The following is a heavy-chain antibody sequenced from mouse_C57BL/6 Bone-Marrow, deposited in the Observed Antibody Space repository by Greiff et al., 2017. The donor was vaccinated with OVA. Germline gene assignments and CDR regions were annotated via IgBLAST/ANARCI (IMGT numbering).Heavy chain of an antibody. CDR2: IYPGSGST. Sequence: QVQLQQPGAELVKPGASVKMSCKASGYTFTSYWITWVKQRPGQGLEWIGDIYPGSGSTNYNEKFKSKATLTVDTSSSTAYMQLSSLTSEDSAVYYCARSTMVTTGRNYFDYWGQGTTRTVSS. J-gene: IGHJ2*01. D-gene: IGHD2-2*01. V-gene: IGHV1-55*01. CDR3: ARSTMVTTGRNYFDY. CDR1: GYTFTSYW.